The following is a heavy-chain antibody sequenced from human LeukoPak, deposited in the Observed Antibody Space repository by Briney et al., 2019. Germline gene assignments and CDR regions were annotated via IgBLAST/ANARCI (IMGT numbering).Heavy chain of an antibody. CDR3: ARAGKIARSPYFQH. V-gene: IGHV1-8*01. D-gene: IGHD3-22*01. Sequence: ASVKVSCKASGYTFTSYDINWVRQATGQGLEWMGWMNPNSGNTGYAQKFQGRVTMTRNTSISTAYMELSSLRSEDTAVYYCARAGKIARSPYFQHWGQGTLVTVSS. CDR1: GYTFTSYD. CDR2: MNPNSGNT. J-gene: IGHJ1*01.